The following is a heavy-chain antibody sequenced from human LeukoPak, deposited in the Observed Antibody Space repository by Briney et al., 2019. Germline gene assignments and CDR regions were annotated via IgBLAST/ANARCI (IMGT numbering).Heavy chain of an antibody. V-gene: IGHV4-30-2*01. CDR2: IYHSGST. Sequence: SETLSLTCTVSGGSISSGGYYWRWIRQPPGKGLEWIGYIYHSGSTYYNPSLKSRVTISVDRSKNQFSLKLSSVTAADTAMYYCARDTRGDILTGAHAFDIWGQGTMVTVSS. D-gene: IGHD3-9*01. CDR3: ARDTRGDILTGAHAFDI. J-gene: IGHJ3*02. CDR1: GGSISSGGYY.